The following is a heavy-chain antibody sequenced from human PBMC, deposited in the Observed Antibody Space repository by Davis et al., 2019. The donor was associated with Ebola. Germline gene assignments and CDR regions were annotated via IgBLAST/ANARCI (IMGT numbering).Heavy chain of an antibody. CDR3: ARRRYSSTGIDY. Sequence: MPGGSLRLSCTVSGGSISSSSYYWGWIRQPPGKGLEWIGSIYYSGSTYYNPSLKSRVTISVDTSKNQFSLKLSSVTAADTAVYYCARRRYSSTGIDYWGQGTLVTVSS. V-gene: IGHV4-39*01. D-gene: IGHD6-13*01. CDR1: GGSISSSSYY. CDR2: IYYSGST. J-gene: IGHJ4*02.